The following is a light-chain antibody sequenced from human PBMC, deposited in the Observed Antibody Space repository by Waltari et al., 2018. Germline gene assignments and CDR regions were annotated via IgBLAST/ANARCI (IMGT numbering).Light chain of an antibody. CDR3: QQRRNWPLT. CDR1: QSLSNY. Sequence: DIVLTQSPATLSLSPGERATLSSRASQSLSNYLAQYHQKPGQAPRPLIYDTSNRATGIPARFSGSGFGTDFTLTISSLEPEDFAVYYCQQRRNWPLTFGGGTKVEIK. J-gene: IGKJ4*01. CDR2: DTS. V-gene: IGKV3-11*01.